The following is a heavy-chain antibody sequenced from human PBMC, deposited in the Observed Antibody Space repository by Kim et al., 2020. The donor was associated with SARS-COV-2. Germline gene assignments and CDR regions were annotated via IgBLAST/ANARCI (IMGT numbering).Heavy chain of an antibody. CDR1: GGSISSSSYY. CDR2: IYYSGST. Sequence: SETLSLTCTVSGGSISSSSYYWGWIRQPPGKGLEWIGCIYYSGSTYFNPSLKSRVTISVDTSKNQFSLKLSSVTAADTAVYYCARLHYDSSGYLNWFDPWGQGTLVTVSS. V-gene: IGHV4-39*01. CDR3: ARLHYDSSGYLNWFDP. J-gene: IGHJ5*02. D-gene: IGHD3-22*01.